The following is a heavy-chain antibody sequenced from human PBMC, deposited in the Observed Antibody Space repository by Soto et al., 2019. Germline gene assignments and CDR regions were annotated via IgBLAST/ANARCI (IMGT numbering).Heavy chain of an antibody. CDR1: GGSFSGYY. J-gene: IGHJ6*03. Sequence: SETLSLTCAVYGGSFSGYYWSWIRQPPGKGLEWNGEINHSGSTNYNPSLKSRVTISVDTSKNQFSLKLSSVTAADTAVYYCARGPMTTVTNTFVDYYYMDVWGKGTTVTVSS. V-gene: IGHV4-34*01. CDR3: ARGPMTTVTNTFVDYYYMDV. CDR2: INHSGST. D-gene: IGHD4-17*01.